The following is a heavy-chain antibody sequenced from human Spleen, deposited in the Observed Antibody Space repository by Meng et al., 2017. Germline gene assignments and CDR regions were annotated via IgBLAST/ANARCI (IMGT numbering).Heavy chain of an antibody. D-gene: IGHD6-13*01. Sequence: QLQLQESGPGLVKPSETLSLTCTVSGASISSSSYYWGWIRQPPGKGLEWIGSIYYSGSTYYNPSLKSRVTISVDTSKNQFSLKLSSVTAADTAVYYCARSIAAVPFDYWGQGTLVTVSS. CDR3: ARSIAAVPFDY. CDR1: GASISSSSYY. CDR2: IYYSGST. J-gene: IGHJ4*02. V-gene: IGHV4-39*07.